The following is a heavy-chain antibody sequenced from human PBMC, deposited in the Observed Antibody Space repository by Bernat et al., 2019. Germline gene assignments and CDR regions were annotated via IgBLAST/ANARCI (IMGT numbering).Heavy chain of an antibody. CDR1: GFTFSSYG. CDR3: AEDRLHKGLESVDF. CDR2: MSYDGNNK. D-gene: IGHD5-24*01. Sequence: QVQLVESGGGVVQPGRSLRLSCAASGFTFSSYGMHWVRQAPGKGLEWVAVMSYDGNNKYYADSVKGRFTISRDNSKNTLYLQMNSLRAEDTGVYYCAEDRLHKGLESVDFWGQGTLVIISS. J-gene: IGHJ4*02. V-gene: IGHV3-30*18.